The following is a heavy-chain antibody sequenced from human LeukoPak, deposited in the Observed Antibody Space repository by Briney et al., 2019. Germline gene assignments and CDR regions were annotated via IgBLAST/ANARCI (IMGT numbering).Heavy chain of an antibody. J-gene: IGHJ5*02. CDR1: GASVSSASY. V-gene: IGHV4-61*01. D-gene: IGHD1-26*01. Sequence: PSETLSLTCTVSGASVSSASYWTWIRQPPGKGVEWIAHIYNGVNTNYNPSLKSRVTISVDTSKNQFSLRLNSVTAADTAVYYCARSRAFNSGAFDPWGQGSLVTVSS. CDR2: IYNGVNT. CDR3: ARSRAFNSGAFDP.